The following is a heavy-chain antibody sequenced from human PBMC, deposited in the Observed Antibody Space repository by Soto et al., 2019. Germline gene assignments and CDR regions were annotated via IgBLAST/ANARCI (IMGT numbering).Heavy chain of an antibody. CDR2: IYYSGST. V-gene: IGHV4-30-4*01. CDR1: GGSISSGDYY. J-gene: IGHJ6*02. CDR3: ARDYGVYVGGYYGMDV. D-gene: IGHD4-17*01. Sequence: SETLSLTCTVSGGSISSGDYYWSWIRQPPGKGLEWIGYIYYSGSTYYNPSLKSRVTISVDTSKNQFSLKLSSVTAADTAVYYCARDYGVYVGGYYGMDVWGQGTTVTVSS.